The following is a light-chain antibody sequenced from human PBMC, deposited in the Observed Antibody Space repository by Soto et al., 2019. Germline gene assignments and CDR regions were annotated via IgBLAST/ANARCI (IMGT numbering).Light chain of an antibody. Sequence: DIQMTQSPSSLSASVGDRVTITCRASQSISSYLNWYQQKPGKAPKLLIYAASSLQSGVPSRFSGGGSGTDFTLTISSLQPEDFATYYCQQSYSTPPRTFGQGTKVDIK. V-gene: IGKV1-39*01. CDR2: AAS. CDR3: QQSYSTPPRT. CDR1: QSISSY. J-gene: IGKJ1*01.